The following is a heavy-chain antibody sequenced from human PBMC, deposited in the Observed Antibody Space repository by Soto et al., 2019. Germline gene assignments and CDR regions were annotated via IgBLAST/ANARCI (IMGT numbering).Heavy chain of an antibody. J-gene: IGHJ6*02. CDR2: MNPNSGNT. V-gene: IGHV1-8*01. D-gene: IGHD3-3*01. CDR1: GYTFTSYD. CDR3: ARGGGYDFWSGYYPNYYYYGMDV. Sequence: ASVKVSCKASGYTFTSYDINWVRQATGQGLEWMGWMNPNSGNTGYAQKFQGRVTITRNTSISTAYMELSSLRSEDTAVYYCARGGGYDFWSGYYPNYYYYGMDVWGQGTTVTVSS.